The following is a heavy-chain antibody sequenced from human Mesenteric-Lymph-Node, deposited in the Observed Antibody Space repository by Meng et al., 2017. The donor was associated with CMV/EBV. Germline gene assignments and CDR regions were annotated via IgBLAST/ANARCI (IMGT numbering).Heavy chain of an antibody. CDR3: ARGIPPLTYYDSSGYLDY. V-gene: IGHV3-21*01. J-gene: IGHJ4*02. CDR1: GFTFSSYA. D-gene: IGHD3-22*01. CDR2: MHTGGRGI. Sequence: GESLKISCAASGFTFSSYAMSWVRQAPGKGLEWVSVMHTGGRGIYYADSVKGRFTISRDNAKNSLYLQMNSLRAEDTAVYYCARGIPPLTYYDSSGYLDYWGQGTLVTVSS.